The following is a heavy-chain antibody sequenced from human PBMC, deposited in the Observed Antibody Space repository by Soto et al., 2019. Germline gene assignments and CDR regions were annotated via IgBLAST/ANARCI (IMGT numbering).Heavy chain of an antibody. V-gene: IGHV1-18*01. D-gene: IGHD3-3*01. J-gene: IGHJ4*02. CDR2: ISAYNGNT. Sequence: QVQLVQSGAEVKKPGASVKVSCKASGYTFSNFGISWVRQAPGQGLEWMGWISAYNGNTNYAQKLQGRVTMTTDTSTSTAYMELRSLRSDDTAVYYCARGAGWVTIFEVVPLDYWGQGTLVTVSS. CDR3: ARGAGWVTIFEVVPLDY. CDR1: GYTFSNFG.